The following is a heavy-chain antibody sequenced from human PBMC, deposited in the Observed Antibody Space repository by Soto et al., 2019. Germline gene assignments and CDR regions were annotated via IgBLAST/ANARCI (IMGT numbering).Heavy chain of an antibody. V-gene: IGHV3-30-3*01. CDR2: ISYDGSNK. D-gene: IGHD3-16*01. CDR1: GFPFSSYA. CDR3: AKGGFDY. J-gene: IGHJ4*02. Sequence: GGSLRLSCAASGFPFSSYAIHWVRQAPGKGLEWVAVISYDGSNKYYADSVKGRFTISRDNSKNTLYLQMNSLRAEDTAVYYCAKGGFDYWGQGTLVTVSS.